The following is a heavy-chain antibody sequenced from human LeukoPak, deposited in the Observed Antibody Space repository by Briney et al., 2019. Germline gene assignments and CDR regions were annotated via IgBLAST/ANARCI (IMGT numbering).Heavy chain of an antibody. V-gene: IGHV4-39*01. CDR1: GGSISNSIYY. CDR3: VRTAEAGYYPT. CDR2: IYYSGTS. Sequence: SETLSLTCTVSGGSISNSIYYWGWIRQPPGKGLEWIGSIYYSGTSYYNPSLKSRVTISVDTSKNQFSLKLSSVTAADTAIYYCVRTAEAGYYPTWGQGTPVTVSS. J-gene: IGHJ4*02. D-gene: IGHD3-22*01.